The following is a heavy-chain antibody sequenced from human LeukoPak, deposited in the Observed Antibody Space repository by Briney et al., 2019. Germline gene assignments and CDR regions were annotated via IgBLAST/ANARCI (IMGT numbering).Heavy chain of an antibody. D-gene: IGHD2-15*01. CDR1: GFTFKKYR. CDR2: IGTAGDT. CDR3: ASSTLGNADAFDI. V-gene: IGHV3-13*04. Sequence: GSLKLSFSSSGFTFKKYRIALGRQTTGKGLEWVSAIGTAGDTYYPGSVKGRFTISRENAKNSLYLQMNSLRAGDTAVYYCASSTLGNADAFDIWGQGTMVTVSS. J-gene: IGHJ3*02.